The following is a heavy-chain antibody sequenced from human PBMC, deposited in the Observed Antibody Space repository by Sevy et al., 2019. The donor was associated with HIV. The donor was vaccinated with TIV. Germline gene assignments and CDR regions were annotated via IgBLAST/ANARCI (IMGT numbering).Heavy chain of an antibody. V-gene: IGHV3-15*05. CDR3: TNEVYGDLSYGMDV. Sequence: GGSLRLSCVGSGFTFSHAWMTWVRQAPGKGLEWVGRIKSKTAGGTTDDSAPVKGRFTISRDDSETTMYLQMNSLKTEDTAVYYCTNEVYGDLSYGMDVWGQGTTVTVSS. CDR1: GFTFSHAW. D-gene: IGHD4-17*01. CDR2: IKSKTAGGTT. J-gene: IGHJ6*02.